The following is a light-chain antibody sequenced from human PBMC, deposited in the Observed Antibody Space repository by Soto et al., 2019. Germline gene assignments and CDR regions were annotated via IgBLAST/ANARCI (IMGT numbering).Light chain of an antibody. J-gene: IGKJ1*01. CDR3: QRYDSFRT. V-gene: IGKV3-20*01. Sequence: SVLTQSPGTLSLSPGERATLSCRASQSVRSNFLAWYQQKPGQAPRLLIYGASNRATGIPDRFSGSGSGTDFTLTITRLEPEDFAMYYCQRYDSFRTFGQGTKVDIK. CDR2: GAS. CDR1: QSVRSNF.